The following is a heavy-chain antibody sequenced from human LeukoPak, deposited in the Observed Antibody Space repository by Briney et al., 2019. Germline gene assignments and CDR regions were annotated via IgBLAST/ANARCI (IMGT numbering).Heavy chain of an antibody. CDR1: GYTFTSYY. D-gene: IGHD6-13*01. CDR2: INPSGGST. V-gene: IGHV1-46*01. CDR3: ARAVRLAAAGDY. J-gene: IGHJ4*02. Sequence: ASVKVSCKASGYTFTSYYMHWVRQAPGQGLEWMGIINPSGGSTSYAQKFQGRVTMTRDTSTSTVYMELSGLRSEDTAVYYCARAVRLAAAGDYWGQGTLVTVSS.